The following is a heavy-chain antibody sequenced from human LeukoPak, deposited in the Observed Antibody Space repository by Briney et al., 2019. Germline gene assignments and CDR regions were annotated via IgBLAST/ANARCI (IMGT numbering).Heavy chain of an antibody. D-gene: IGHD3-22*01. CDR3: AAMPRGWYYDSSGYTVYYFDY. CDR2: IYYSGST. Sequence: SETLSLTCTVSGGSISSSSYYWGWIRQPPGKGLEWIGSIYYSGSTYYNPSLKSRVTISVDTSKNQFSLKLSSVTAADTAVYYCAAMPRGWYYDSSGYTVYYFDYWGQGTLVTVSS. V-gene: IGHV4-39*07. CDR1: GGSISSSSYY. J-gene: IGHJ4*02.